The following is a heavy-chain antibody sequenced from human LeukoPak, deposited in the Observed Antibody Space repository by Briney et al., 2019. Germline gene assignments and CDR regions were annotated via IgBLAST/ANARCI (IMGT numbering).Heavy chain of an antibody. Sequence: SGTLSLTCTVSDGSISSYYWSWIRQPPGKGLEWIGYIYYSGSTKYNPSLKSRVTISVDTSKNQFSLKLSSVTAADTAVYYCARDGGYGGSNWFDPRGQGTLVTVSS. CDR1: DGSISSYY. CDR3: ARDGGYGGSNWFDP. D-gene: IGHD4-23*01. V-gene: IGHV4-59*01. CDR2: IYYSGST. J-gene: IGHJ5*02.